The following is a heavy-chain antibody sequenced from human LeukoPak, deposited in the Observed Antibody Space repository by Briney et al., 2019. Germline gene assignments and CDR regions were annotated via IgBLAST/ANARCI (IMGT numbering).Heavy chain of an antibody. V-gene: IGHV3-23*01. J-gene: IGHJ5*02. CDR3: AKDYRGRQSDYSYSWFDP. CDR1: GFTFSSYA. D-gene: IGHD4-11*01. CDR2: ISGNGGST. Sequence: PGGSLRLSCAASGFTFSSYAMSWVRQAPGKGLEWVSVISGNGGSTYYADSVKGRFTISRDNSKNTLYLQMNSLRAEDTAVYYSAKDYRGRQSDYSYSWFDPWGQGTLVTVSS.